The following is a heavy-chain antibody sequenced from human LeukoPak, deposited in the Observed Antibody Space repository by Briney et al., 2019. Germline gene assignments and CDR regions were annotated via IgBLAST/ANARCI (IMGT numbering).Heavy chain of an antibody. CDR1: GGSISSYY. Sequence: SETLSLTCTVSGGSISSYYWSWIRQPAGKGLEWIGRIYTSGSTNYNPSLKSRVTISVDKSKNQVSLKLSSVTAADTAIYYCARSPNYYGSGSYYSVWGQGTLVTVSS. J-gene: IGHJ4*02. CDR3: ARSPNYYGSGSYYSV. CDR2: IYTSGST. D-gene: IGHD3-10*01. V-gene: IGHV4-4*07.